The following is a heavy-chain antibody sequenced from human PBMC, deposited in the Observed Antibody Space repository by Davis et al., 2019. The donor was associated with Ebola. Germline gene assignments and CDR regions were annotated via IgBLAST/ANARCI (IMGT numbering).Heavy chain of an antibody. CDR2: ISYDGSNK. D-gene: IGHD2-15*01. V-gene: IGHV3-30*18. J-gene: IGHJ3*02. Sequence: GESLKISCAASGFTFSSYGMHWVRQAPGKGLEWVAVISYDGSNKYYADSVKGRFTISRDNSKNTLYLQMNSLRAEDTAVYYCAKERPAPGLAFDIWGQGTMVTVSS. CDR1: GFTFSSYG. CDR3: AKERPAPGLAFDI.